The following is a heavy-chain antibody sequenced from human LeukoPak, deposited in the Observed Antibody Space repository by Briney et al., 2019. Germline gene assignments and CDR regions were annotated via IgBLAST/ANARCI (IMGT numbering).Heavy chain of an antibody. CDR1: GGSFSGYY. J-gene: IGHJ5*02. CDR3: ARRPTYYYGSGRGRWFDP. CDR2: INHSGST. D-gene: IGHD3-10*01. Sequence: SETLSLTCAVYGGSFSGYYWSWIRQPPGKGLEWIGEINHSGSTNYNPSLKSRVTISVDTSKNQFSLKLSSVTAADTAVYYCARRPTYYYGSGRGRWFDPWGQGTLVTVSS. V-gene: IGHV4-34*01.